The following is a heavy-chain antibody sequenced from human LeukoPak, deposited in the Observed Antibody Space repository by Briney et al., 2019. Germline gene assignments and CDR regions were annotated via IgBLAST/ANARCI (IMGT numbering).Heavy chain of an antibody. J-gene: IGHJ6*03. CDR2: INHSGST. CDR3: ARGEIAARPIRGTYYYYYYMDV. Sequence: SETLSLTCAVYGGSFSGYYLSWIRQPPGKGLEWIGEINHSGSTNYNPSPKSRITISVDTSKNQFSLKLSSVAAADTAVYYCARGEIAARPIRGTYYYYYYMDVWGKGTTVTVSS. CDR1: GGSFSGYY. D-gene: IGHD6-6*01. V-gene: IGHV4-34*01.